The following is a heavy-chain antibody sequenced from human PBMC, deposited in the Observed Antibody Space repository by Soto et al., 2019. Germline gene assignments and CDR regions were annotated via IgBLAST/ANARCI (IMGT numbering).Heavy chain of an antibody. D-gene: IGHD2-8*01. J-gene: IGHJ3*02. CDR1: GFTVSNYW. CDR3: SKFRCAAFDI. V-gene: IGHV3-74*01. Sequence: EVQLVESGGGLVQPGGSLRLSCAVSGFTVSNYWMHWVRQAPGKGLVWVSTISPDGTIPDYTDSVKGRLDISRDNAKSTLFLQINSLRTEDTAVYYCSKFRCAAFDIWGQGTMVTVSS. CDR2: ISPDGTIP.